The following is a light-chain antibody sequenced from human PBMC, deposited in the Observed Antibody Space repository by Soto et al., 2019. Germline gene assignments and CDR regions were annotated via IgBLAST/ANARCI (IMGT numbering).Light chain of an antibody. V-gene: IGLV2-14*01. CDR3: TSPTPGSLYV. J-gene: IGLJ1*01. CDR1: SSDVGNYNY. Sequence: QSALTQPASVSGSPGQSITISCTGTSSDVGNYNYVSWYQQYPGRVPKLLIYMVSNRASGVSNRFSGSKSGNTASLTISGLQAEDEADHFCTSPTPGSLYVFGTGTKVTVL. CDR2: MVS.